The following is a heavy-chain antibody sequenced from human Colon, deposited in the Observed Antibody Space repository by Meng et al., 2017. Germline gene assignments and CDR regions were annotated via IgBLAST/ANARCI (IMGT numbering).Heavy chain of an antibody. D-gene: IGHD3-10*01. CDR1: GYTFTSYY. Sequence: ASVKVFCKASGYTFTSYYTHRVRQAPGQGLEWMGIINPSGGSTSYAQKFQSRVTMTRDTSTSTVYMELSSLRSEDTAVYYCARDDQITMFDYWGQGTLVTVSS. CDR3: ARDDQITMFDY. CDR2: INPSGGST. J-gene: IGHJ4*02. V-gene: IGHV1-46*01.